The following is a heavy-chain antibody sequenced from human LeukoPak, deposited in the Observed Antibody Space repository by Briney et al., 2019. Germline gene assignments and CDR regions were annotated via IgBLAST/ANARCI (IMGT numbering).Heavy chain of an antibody. J-gene: IGHJ6*03. V-gene: IGHV1-18*01. CDR1: GYTFTSYG. D-gene: IGHD1-26*01. CDR3: ARDIGRPEGGYYYMDV. Sequence: ASVKVSCKASGYTFTSYGISWVRQAPGQGLEWMGWISAYNGNTNYAQKLQGRVTMTTDTSTSTAYMELRSLRSDDTAMYYCARDIGRPEGGYYYMDVWGKGTTVIVSS. CDR2: ISAYNGNT.